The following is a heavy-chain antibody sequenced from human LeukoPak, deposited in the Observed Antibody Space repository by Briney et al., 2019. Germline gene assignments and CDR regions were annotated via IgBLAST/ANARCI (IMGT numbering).Heavy chain of an antibody. J-gene: IGHJ4*02. V-gene: IGHV4-39*01. CDR3: ARRSEFDNTHYHYFDY. Sequence: PSETLSLTCTVSGGSIDSRSYYWDWIRQAPGKGLEWIGTIYHSGSTEYNPSLKSRVAIFVDTSKHQFSLILHSVAAADTAVYYCARRSEFDNTHYHYFDYWGQGALVTVSS. CDR1: GGSIDSRSYY. D-gene: IGHD2-15*01. CDR2: IYHSGST.